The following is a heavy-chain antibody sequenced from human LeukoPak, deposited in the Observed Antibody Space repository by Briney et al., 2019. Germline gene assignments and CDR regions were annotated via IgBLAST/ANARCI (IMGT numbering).Heavy chain of an antibody. Sequence: SVKVSCKASGGTFSSYAISWVRQTPGQGLEWMGGIIPIFGTANYAQKFQGRVTITADESTSTAYMELSSLRSEDTAVYYCAREDTAMVLVDYWGQGTLATVSS. CDR3: AREDTAMVLVDY. V-gene: IGHV1-69*13. CDR1: GGTFSSYA. CDR2: IIPIFGTA. D-gene: IGHD5-18*01. J-gene: IGHJ4*02.